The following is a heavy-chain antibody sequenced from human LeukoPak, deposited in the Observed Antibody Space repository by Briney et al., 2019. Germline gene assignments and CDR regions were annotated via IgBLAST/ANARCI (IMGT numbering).Heavy chain of an antibody. Sequence: GGFLRLSCAASGFTFSNYPMNWVRQAPGKGVEWVSSIVDSGKDAFFADSVRGRFIISRDNTNNSLFLQMNTLRAEDTAVYYCARESLVAATKAMDYWGQGTLVTVSS. J-gene: IGHJ4*02. CDR1: GFTFSNYP. CDR3: ARESLVAATKAMDY. CDR2: IVDSGKDA. D-gene: IGHD5-12*01. V-gene: IGHV3-21*01.